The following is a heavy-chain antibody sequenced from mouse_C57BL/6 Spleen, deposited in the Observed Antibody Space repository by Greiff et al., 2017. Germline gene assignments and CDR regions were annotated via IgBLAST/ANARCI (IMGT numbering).Heavy chain of an antibody. CDR3: VRQGFAY. CDR2: IRSKSNNYAT. V-gene: IGHV10-1*01. Sequence: EVKLLESGGGLVQPKGSLKLSCAASGFSFNTYAMNWVRQAPGKGLEWVARIRSKSNNYATYYADSVKDRFTISRDDSESMIYLQMNNLKTEDTAMYYCVRQGFAYWGQGTLVTVSA. CDR1: GFSFNTYA. J-gene: IGHJ3*01.